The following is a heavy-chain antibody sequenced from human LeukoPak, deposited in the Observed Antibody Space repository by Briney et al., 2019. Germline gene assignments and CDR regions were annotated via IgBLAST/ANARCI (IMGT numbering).Heavy chain of an antibody. D-gene: IGHD3-9*01. CDR2: IVIDPGTI. Sequence: PGGSLRLSCAASGFTFSSNWMHWVRQAPGKGLVWVPNIVIDPGTITYADFVKGRFTISRDNAKNSLYLQMNSLRAEDTAVYYCARGAGLRYFDWLPYYYYGMDVWGQGTTVTVSS. CDR3: ARGAGLRYFDWLPYYYYGMDV. CDR1: GFTFSSNW. J-gene: IGHJ6*02. V-gene: IGHV3-74*01.